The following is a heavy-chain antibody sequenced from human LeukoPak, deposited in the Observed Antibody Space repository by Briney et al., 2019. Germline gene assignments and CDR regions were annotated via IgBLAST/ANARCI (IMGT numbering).Heavy chain of an antibody. CDR1: GFTFSSYA. Sequence: GGSLRLSYAASGFTFSSYAMSWVRQAPGKGLEWVSAISGSGGSTYYADSVKGRFTISRDNSKNTLYLQMNSLRAEDTAVYYCAKDDGSSQSDYYYYGMDVWGQGTTVTVSS. V-gene: IGHV3-23*01. CDR3: AKDDGSSQSDYYYYGMDV. J-gene: IGHJ6*02. CDR2: ISGSGGST. D-gene: IGHD6-13*01.